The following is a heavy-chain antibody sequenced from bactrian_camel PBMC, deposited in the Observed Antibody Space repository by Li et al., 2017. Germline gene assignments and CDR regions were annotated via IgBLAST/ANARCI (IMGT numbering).Heavy chain of an antibody. CDR2: TYTGGGAT. CDR3: TKDLYRSVEWLAYDA. J-gene: IGHJ6*01. Sequence: QVQLVESGGGSVQAGGSLRLACAVSGYTRSYNCMGWFRQAPGKEREGIASTYTGGGATYYADSEKGRFTISRDNAKNTLYLQLNSLKTEDTAMYYCTKDLYRSVEWLAYDAWGQGTQVTVS. D-gene: IGHD1*01. V-gene: IGHV3S1*01. CDR1: GYTRSYNC.